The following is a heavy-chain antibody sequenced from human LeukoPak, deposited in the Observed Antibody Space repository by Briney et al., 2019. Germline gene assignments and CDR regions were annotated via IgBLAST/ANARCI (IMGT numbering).Heavy chain of an antibody. CDR2: IYYSGST. CDR3: ARGRPEWLPDY. CDR1: GGSISSGGYY. D-gene: IGHD3-3*01. Sequence: SETLSLTCTVSGGSISSGGYYWSWIRQHPGKGLEWIGYIYYSGSTNYNPSLKSRVTISVDTSKNQFSLKLSSVTAADTAVYYCARGRPEWLPDYWGQGTLVTVSS. J-gene: IGHJ4*02. V-gene: IGHV4-61*08.